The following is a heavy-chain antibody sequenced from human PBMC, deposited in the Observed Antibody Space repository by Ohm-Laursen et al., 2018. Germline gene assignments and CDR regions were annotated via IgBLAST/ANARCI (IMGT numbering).Heavy chain of an antibody. CDR1: GDSISSHS. Sequence: TLSLTCIVSGDSISSHSWGWIRQPAGKGLEYIGHMSASGSVNRNPSLNSRITMSIDTSKNQLSLKLTSVTAADTAVYYCVRNSGGLGVWGQGTTVTVSS. CDR3: VRNSGGLGV. V-gene: IGHV4-4*07. J-gene: IGHJ6*02. CDR2: MSASGSV. D-gene: IGHD1-1*01.